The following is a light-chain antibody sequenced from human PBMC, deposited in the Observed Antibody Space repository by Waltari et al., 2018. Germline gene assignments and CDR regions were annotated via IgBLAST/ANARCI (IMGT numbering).Light chain of an antibody. CDR3: QQYGSSPPIFT. J-gene: IGKJ3*01. V-gene: IGKV3-20*01. CDR1: QSVSSTF. CDR2: GAS. Sequence: ELVLTQSPGTLSLSPGERATLSCRASQSVSSTFLAWYQQKPGQAPRLLIYGASNRATGIPDRVSGSGSGTDFTLTINRLEPEDFAVYYCQQYGSSPPIFTFGPGTKVNI.